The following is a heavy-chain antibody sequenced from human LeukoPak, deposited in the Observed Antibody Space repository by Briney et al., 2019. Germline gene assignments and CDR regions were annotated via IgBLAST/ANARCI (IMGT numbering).Heavy chain of an antibody. Sequence: SETLSLTCAVYGGSFSGCYWSWIRQPPGKGLEWIGEINHSGSTNYNPSLKSRVTISVHTSKNQFSLKLSSVTAADTAVYYCARGLSPSDFDYWGQGTLVTVSS. CDR1: GGSFSGCY. D-gene: IGHD3-10*01. CDR2: INHSGST. J-gene: IGHJ4*02. V-gene: IGHV4-34*01. CDR3: ARGLSPSDFDY.